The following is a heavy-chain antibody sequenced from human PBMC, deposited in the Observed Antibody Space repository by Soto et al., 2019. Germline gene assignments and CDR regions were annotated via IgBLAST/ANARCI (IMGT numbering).Heavy chain of an antibody. CDR1: GFTFSSYA. V-gene: IGHV3-23*01. J-gene: IGHJ6*02. D-gene: IGHD1-1*01. CDR3: AKQQGPGTPYYYAMDV. CDR2: IRGSGDRT. Sequence: EVQLLESGGGLVQPGGSLRLSCVASGFTFSSYAMSWVRQAPGKGLEWVSVIRGSGDRTYYADSVKGRFTISRDNSKKTLYMQMNTLRAEDTAVYYCAKQQGPGTPYYYAMDVWGQGTTVTVSS.